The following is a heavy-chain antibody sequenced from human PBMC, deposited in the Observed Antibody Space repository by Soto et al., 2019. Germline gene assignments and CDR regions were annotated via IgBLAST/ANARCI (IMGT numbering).Heavy chain of an antibody. J-gene: IGHJ4*02. CDR2: INPNSGGT. CDR3: AREGGHCSSTSCYPLGKP. Sequence: RASVTVSCKASGYTLTGYYMNWVRQAPGQGLEWMGWINPNSGGTNYAQKFQGRVTMTRDTSISTAYMELSRLRSDDTAVYYCAREGGHCSSTSCYPLGKPWGQGTLVTVSS. V-gene: IGHV1-2*02. CDR1: GYTLTGYY. D-gene: IGHD2-2*01.